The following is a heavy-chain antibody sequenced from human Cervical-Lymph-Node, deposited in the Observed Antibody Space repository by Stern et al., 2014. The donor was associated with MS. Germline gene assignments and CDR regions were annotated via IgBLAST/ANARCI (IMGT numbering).Heavy chain of an antibody. CDR1: GYTFSSYG. D-gene: IGHD5-12*01. J-gene: IGHJ3*02. CDR3: ARGGYPDAFDI. Sequence: QMQLVQSGAEVTKPGASVTVSCKASGYTFSSYGINWVRQAPGQGLEWMGGITAYSRNTAYAQKLQGRVTMTTDTSTSTAYMELRSLRSDDTAVYYCARGGYPDAFDIWGQGTMVTVSS. V-gene: IGHV1-18*01. CDR2: ITAYSRNT.